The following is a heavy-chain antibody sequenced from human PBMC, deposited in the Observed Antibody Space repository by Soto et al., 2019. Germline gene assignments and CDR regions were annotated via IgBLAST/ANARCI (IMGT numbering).Heavy chain of an antibody. CDR3: VRGEVPAD. D-gene: IGHD1-26*01. V-gene: IGHV3-11*06. CDR1: GFTFGDSY. J-gene: IGHJ4*02. CDR2: ISPGSRYP. Sequence: PGGSLRLSCAGSGFTFGDSYMSWIRQAPGKGLEWLSYISPGSRYPAYADSVKGRFTISRDNAKNSLFLQMNSLRAEDTAVYYCVRGEVPADWGQGTLVTVSS.